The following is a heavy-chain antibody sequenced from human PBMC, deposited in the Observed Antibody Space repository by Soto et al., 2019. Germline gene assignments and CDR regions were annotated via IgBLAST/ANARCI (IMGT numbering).Heavy chain of an antibody. CDR1: GYTFSNYG. Sequence: QVQLVQSGDEVKKSGASEKVSCKASGYTFSNYGISWVRQAPGQGLEWMGWISGYNGLTAYAQNVQGRVTMTIDTPTTTVFMEMTGLRSNDTAVYYCARDEGIRGFDSWGQGTLVTVSS. J-gene: IGHJ4*02. CDR2: ISGYNGLT. CDR3: ARDEGIRGFDS. D-gene: IGHD3-10*01. V-gene: IGHV1-18*04.